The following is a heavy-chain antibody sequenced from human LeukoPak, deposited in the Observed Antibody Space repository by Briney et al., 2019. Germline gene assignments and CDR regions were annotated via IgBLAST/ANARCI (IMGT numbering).Heavy chain of an antibody. CDR3: AREYYYDSSGYYPPHAFDI. V-gene: IGHV4-59*01. CDR1: GGSISTYY. CDR2: IYYSGST. Sequence: SETRSLTCTASGGSISTYYWSWIRQPPGKALEWIGYIYYSGSTNYNPSLKSRVTISVDTSKKQFSLKLSSVTAADTAVYYCAREYYYDSSGYYPPHAFDIWGQGTMVTVSS. D-gene: IGHD3-22*01. J-gene: IGHJ3*02.